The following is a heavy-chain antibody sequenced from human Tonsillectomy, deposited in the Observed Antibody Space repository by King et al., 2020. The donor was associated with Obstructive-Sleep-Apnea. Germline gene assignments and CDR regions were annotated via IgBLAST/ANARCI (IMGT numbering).Heavy chain of an antibody. V-gene: IGHV4-39*07. D-gene: IGHD6-19*01. J-gene: IGHJ5*02. CDR3: AIRQQWLDGVWFDP. CDR1: GGSISSSSYY. Sequence: QLQESGPGLVKPSETLSLTCTVSGGSISSSSYYWGWIRQPPGKGLEWIGSIYYSGSTYYNPSLKSRVTISVDTSKNQFSLKLSSVTAADTAVYYCAIRQQWLDGVWFDPWGQGTLVTVSS. CDR2: IYYSGST.